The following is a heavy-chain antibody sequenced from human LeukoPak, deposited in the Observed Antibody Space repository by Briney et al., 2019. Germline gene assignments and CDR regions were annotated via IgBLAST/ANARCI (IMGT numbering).Heavy chain of an antibody. CDR1: GFTFNFYA. V-gene: IGHV3-33*08. CDR2: IWYNGSNK. J-gene: IGHJ4*02. D-gene: IGHD6-6*01. CDR3: ARVHFSTSPYFDY. Sequence: GGSLRLSCAASGFTFNFYAMSWVRQAPGKGLEWVAVIWYNGSNKYYADSVKGRFTISRDNSKNTLYLQMNSLRAEDTAVYYCARVHFSTSPYFDYWGQGTLVTVSS.